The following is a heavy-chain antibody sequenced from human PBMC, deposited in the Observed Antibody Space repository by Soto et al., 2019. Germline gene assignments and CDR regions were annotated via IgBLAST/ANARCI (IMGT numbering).Heavy chain of an antibody. J-gene: IGHJ4*02. CDR1: GGSFSCYY. Sequence: SETLSLTCAVYGGSFSCYYWSWIRQPPGKGLEWIGEINHSGSTNYNPSLKSRVTISVDTSKNQFSLKLSSVTAADTAVYYCARYSGYDPYYFDYWGQGTLVTVSS. CDR2: INHSGST. D-gene: IGHD5-12*01. V-gene: IGHV4-34*01. CDR3: ARYSGYDPYYFDY.